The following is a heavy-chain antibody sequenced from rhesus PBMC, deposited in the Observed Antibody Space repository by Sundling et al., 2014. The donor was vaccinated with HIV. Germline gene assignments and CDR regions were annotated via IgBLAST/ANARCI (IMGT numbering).Heavy chain of an antibody. V-gene: IGHV1-200*01. CDR1: GYTFSTNY. CDR3: DPGTVNFLVFGRRKGKGYGTRFPGFRFGYG. D-gene: IGHD5-24*01. CDR2: INPSNGGT. Sequence: QVQLVQSGAEVKKPGTSVKLSCKASGYTFSTNYISWMRQAPGQVIEWMGWINPSNGGTGYAQRFQDRLTMTRDTSTSTAYMELKQPVGSTSYGTEPDPGTVNFLVFGRRKGKGYGTRFPGFRFGYG. J-gene: IGHJ6*01.